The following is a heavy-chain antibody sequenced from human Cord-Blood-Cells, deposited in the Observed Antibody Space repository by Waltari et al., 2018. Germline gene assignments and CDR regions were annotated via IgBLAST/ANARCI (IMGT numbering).Heavy chain of an antibody. J-gene: IGHJ4*02. CDR2: IWYDGSNK. D-gene: IGHD1-7*01. V-gene: IGHV3-33*01. CDR1: GFTFSSYG. CDR3: ARGRGITGTTDY. Sequence: QVQLVASGGGVVQPGRPLRLSCDASGFTFSSYGMHWVRQAQGKGLEWVAVIWYDGSNKYYADSVKGRFTISRDNSKNTLYLQMNSLRAEDTAVYYCARGRGITGTTDYWGQGTLVTVSS.